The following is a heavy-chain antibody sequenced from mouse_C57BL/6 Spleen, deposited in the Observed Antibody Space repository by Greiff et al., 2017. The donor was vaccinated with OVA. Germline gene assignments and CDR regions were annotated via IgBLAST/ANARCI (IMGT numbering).Heavy chain of an antibody. D-gene: IGHD1-1*01. CDR3: AREDYGSSFDY. CDR2: LNPSSGGT. CDR1: GYSFTGYY. Sequence: EVQLQQSGPELVKPGASVKISCKASGYSFTGYYMNWVKQSPEKSLEWIGELNPSSGGTTSNQKFKAKATLTVDKSSSTAYMQLKSLTSEDSAVYDCAREDYGSSFDYWGQGTTLTVSS. V-gene: IGHV1-42*01. J-gene: IGHJ2*01.